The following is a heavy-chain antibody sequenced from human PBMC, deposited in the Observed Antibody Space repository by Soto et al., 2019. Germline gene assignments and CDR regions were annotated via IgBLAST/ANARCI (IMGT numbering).Heavy chain of an antibody. V-gene: IGHV1-2*02. J-gene: IGHJ3*02. CDR3: ARGFYYDSGYWAAFDI. D-gene: IGHD3-22*01. Sequence: ASVKVSCKASGYTFTGYYMHWVRQAPGQGLEWMGWINHNSGDTNYAQKFQGRVIMTRDTSISTAYMELSGLRSDDTAVYYCARGFYYDSGYWAAFDIWGQGTTVTVSS. CDR1: GYTFTGYY. CDR2: INHNSGDT.